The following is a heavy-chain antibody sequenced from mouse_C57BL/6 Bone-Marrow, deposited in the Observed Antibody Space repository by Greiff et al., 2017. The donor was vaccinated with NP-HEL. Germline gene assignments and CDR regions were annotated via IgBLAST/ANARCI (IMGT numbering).Heavy chain of an antibody. V-gene: IGHV5-16*01. J-gene: IGHJ1*03. Sequence: EVMLVESEGGLVQPGSSMKLSCTASGFTFSDYYMAWVRQVPEKGLEWVANINYDGSSTYYLDSLKSRFIISRDNAKNILYLQMSSLKSEDTATYYCARANWEYFDVWGTGTTVTVSS. CDR1: GFTFSDYY. D-gene: IGHD4-1*01. CDR3: ARANWEYFDV. CDR2: INYDGSST.